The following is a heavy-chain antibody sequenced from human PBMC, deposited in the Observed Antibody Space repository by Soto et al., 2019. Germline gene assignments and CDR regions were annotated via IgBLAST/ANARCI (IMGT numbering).Heavy chain of an antibody. Sequence: SETLSLTCTVSGGSISSGGYYWSWIRQHPGKGLEWIGYIYYSGSTYYNPSLKSRVTISVDTSKNQFSLKLSSVTAADTAVYYCARDIAAAGMGGWFDPWGQGTLVTVSS. CDR1: GGSISSGGYY. CDR3: ARDIAAAGMGGWFDP. V-gene: IGHV4-31*03. CDR2: IYYSGST. J-gene: IGHJ5*02. D-gene: IGHD6-13*01.